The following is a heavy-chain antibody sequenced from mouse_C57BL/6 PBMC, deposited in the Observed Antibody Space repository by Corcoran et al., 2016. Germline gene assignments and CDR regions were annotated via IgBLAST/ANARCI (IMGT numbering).Heavy chain of an antibody. CDR1: GFTFSIYY. Sequence: EVQLVESGGGLVPPGGSLRLSCVASGFTFSIYYVHWIRQAPGKGLEYLAYISSDSNHIKYADSVKGRFTISRDNGKNTLYLQMSSLRTEDTAVYYCTSDWDSWNPFQYWGQGTLVTVS. CDR3: TSDWDSWNPFQY. V-gene: IGHV5-17*01. J-gene: IGHJ3*01. D-gene: IGHD1-1*01. CDR2: ISSDSNHI.